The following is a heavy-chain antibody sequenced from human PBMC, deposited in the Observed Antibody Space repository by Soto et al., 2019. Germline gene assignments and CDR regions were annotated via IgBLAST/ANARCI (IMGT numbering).Heavy chain of an antibody. CDR2: ISGSGGST. D-gene: IGHD3-10*01. CDR3: AKDRGRGVVPPGLSDY. V-gene: IGHV3-23*01. CDR1: GFTFSSYA. J-gene: IGHJ4*02. Sequence: GGSLKRSWASSGFTFSSYAMILVLRAPVKGLEWVSAISGSGGSTYYADPVKGRFTISRDNSKNTLYLQMNSLRAEDTAVYYCAKDRGRGVVPPGLSDYWGQGTLVTVSS.